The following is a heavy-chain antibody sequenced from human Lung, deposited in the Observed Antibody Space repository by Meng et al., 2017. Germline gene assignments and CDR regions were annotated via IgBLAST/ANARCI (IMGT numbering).Heavy chain of an antibody. D-gene: IGHD4-11*01. J-gene: IGHJ4*02. Sequence: VQLQQWGAGLLKPSETLPLTCVVSGGSFSDYYWSWIRQPPGKGLEWIGEINHSGSTNYNPSLESRATISVDTSQNNLSLKLSSVTAADSAAYYCARGPTTMAHDFDYWGQGTLVTVSS. V-gene: IGHV4-34*01. CDR2: INHSGST. CDR3: ARGPTTMAHDFDY. CDR1: GGSFSDYY.